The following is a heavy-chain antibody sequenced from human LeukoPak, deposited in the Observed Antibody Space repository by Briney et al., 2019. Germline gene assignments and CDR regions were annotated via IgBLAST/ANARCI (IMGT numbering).Heavy chain of an antibody. V-gene: IGHV1-8*01. CDR2: MNPNSGNT. D-gene: IGHD6-6*01. Sequence: GASVKVSCKASGYTFTSYDINWVRQATGQGLEWMGWMNPNSGNTGYAQKFQGRVTMTRNTSISTAYMELSSLRSEDTAVYYCARAVLGRGLSSSPMYYYYMDVWGKGTTVTVSS. CDR1: GYTFTSYD. CDR3: ARAVLGRGLSSSPMYYYYMDV. J-gene: IGHJ6*03.